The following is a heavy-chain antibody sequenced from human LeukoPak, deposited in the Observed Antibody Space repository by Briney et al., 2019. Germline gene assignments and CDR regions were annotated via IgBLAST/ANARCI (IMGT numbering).Heavy chain of an antibody. CDR1: GGSISSGDYY. J-gene: IGHJ5*02. Sequence: SETLSLTCTVSGGSISSGDYYWSWIRQPPGKGLEWIGYTYYSGSTYYNPSLKSRVTISVDTSKNQFSLRLSSVTAADTAVYYCARPYYYDSRIDPRGQGTLVTVSS. CDR2: TYYSGST. CDR3: ARPYYYDSRIDP. V-gene: IGHV4-30-4*01. D-gene: IGHD3-22*01.